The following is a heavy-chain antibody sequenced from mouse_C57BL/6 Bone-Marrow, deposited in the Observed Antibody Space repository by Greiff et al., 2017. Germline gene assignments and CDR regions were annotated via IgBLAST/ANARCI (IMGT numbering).Heavy chain of an antibody. D-gene: IGHD2-5*01. J-gene: IGHJ3*01. CDR2: ISDGGSYT. V-gene: IGHV5-4*01. CDR1: GFTFSSYA. CDR3: ARDPHYSNYEGFAY. Sequence: EVKVEESGGGLVKPGGSLKLSCAASGFTFSSYAMSWVRQTPEKRLEWVATISDGGSYTYYPDNVQGRFTISRDNAKNNLYLQMSHLKSEDTAMYYCARDPHYSNYEGFAYWGQGTLVTVSA.